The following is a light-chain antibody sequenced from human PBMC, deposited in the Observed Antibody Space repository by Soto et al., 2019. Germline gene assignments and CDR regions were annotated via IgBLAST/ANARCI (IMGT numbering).Light chain of an antibody. CDR2: GAS. Sequence: EIVLTQSPGTLSLSPGDRATLSCRASQSVSTNYLAWYQQSLGQAPRLLIYGASSRATGIPDRFSGNGSGTDFPLTIRRLEPEDFAVYYCHQYGSTPFTFGPGTKVDIK. CDR3: HQYGSTPFT. J-gene: IGKJ3*01. V-gene: IGKV3-20*01. CDR1: QSVSTNY.